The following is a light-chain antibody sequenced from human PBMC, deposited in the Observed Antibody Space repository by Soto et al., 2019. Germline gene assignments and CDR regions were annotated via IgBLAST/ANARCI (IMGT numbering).Light chain of an antibody. Sequence: DIQMTQSPSSLSASVGDRVTITCQASQDINKNLIWYQQKPGKAPKLLIYDASDLETGVPSRFSGSGSGTDFTLTISSLQPEDFATYYCQQLNSYPITFGQGTRLETK. CDR1: QDINKN. CDR2: DAS. CDR3: QQLNSYPIT. V-gene: IGKV1-33*01. J-gene: IGKJ5*01.